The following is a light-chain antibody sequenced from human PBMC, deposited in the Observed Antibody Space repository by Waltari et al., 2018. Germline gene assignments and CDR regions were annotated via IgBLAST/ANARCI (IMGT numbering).Light chain of an antibody. CDR1: QGISSW. V-gene: IGKV1-12*01. CDR2: AAS. J-gene: IGKJ1*01. CDR3: QQANSFPWT. Sequence: IQMTQSPSSVSASVGDRVTITCRASQGISSWLAWYQQKPVKAPRLLIYAASALQSGVPSRFSGSGSELHFTLTINNLQPEDFATYYCQQANSFPWTFGQGTKVEIK.